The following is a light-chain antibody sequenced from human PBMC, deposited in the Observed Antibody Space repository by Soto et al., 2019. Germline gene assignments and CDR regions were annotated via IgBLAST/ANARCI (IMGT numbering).Light chain of an antibody. CDR2: GAS. V-gene: IGKV3-20*01. J-gene: IGKJ2*01. CDR1: QSVSSRN. Sequence: EIVLTQSPGPVSLSPGERATLSCRASQSVSSRNLAWYRQKPGQAPSLLIFGASNRPTGIPDRFSGSGSGTDFTLTISRLEPEDCAVYYCLRYGDSPPAYTFGQGTKLEIK. CDR3: LRYGDSPPAYT.